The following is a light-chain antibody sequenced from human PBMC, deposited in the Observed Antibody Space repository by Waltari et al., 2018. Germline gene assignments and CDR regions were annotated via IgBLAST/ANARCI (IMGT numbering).Light chain of an antibody. Sequence: QSVLTQPPSVSAAPGQKVTISCSGSSSNIGNNYVSWYQQIHGTAPKLGMYDNEKLAWGIPGRCAGAKSVTSATLGITGLQSGDEAYDYCGTWDSSRTAGVFGGGTKLTVL. J-gene: IGLJ2*01. CDR1: SSNIGNNY. V-gene: IGLV1-51*01. CDR2: DNE. CDR3: GTWDSSRTAGV.